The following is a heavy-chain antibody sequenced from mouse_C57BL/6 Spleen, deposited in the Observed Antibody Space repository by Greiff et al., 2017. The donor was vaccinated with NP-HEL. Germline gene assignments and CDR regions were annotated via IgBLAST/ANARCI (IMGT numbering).Heavy chain of an antibody. CDR1: GYAFSSYW. V-gene: IGHV1-80*01. J-gene: IGHJ4*01. CDR2: IYPGDGDT. CDR3: ARGLPGYYAMDY. Sequence: QVQLQQSGAELVKPGASVKISCKASGYAFSSYWMNWVKQRPGKGLEWIGQIYPGDGDTNYNGKFKGKATLTADESSSTAYMQLSSLTSEDSAVYFCARGLPGYYAMDYWGQGTSVTVSS.